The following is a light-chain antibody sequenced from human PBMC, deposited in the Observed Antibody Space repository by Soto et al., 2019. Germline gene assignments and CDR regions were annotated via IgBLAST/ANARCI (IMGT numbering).Light chain of an antibody. CDR2: GAS. J-gene: IGKJ2*01. V-gene: IGKV3-20*01. CDR1: QTVSSRH. Sequence: EIVLTQSPGTLSLSPGEGATLSCRASQTVSSRHLAGYQQKPGQAPRLLIYGASSRATGIPDRFSGSGSGTDFTLTISRLEPEDFAVYYCQQYDGSLYTFGQGTKLEIK. CDR3: QQYDGSLYT.